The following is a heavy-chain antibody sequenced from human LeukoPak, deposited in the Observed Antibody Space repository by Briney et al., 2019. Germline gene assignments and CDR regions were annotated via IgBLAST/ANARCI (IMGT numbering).Heavy chain of an antibody. CDR3: ARITYGSGNCY. D-gene: IGHD3-10*01. J-gene: IGHJ4*02. V-gene: IGHV3-30*02. CDR2: IRYDGSNK. CDR1: GFTFSSYG. Sequence: GGSLRLSCAASGFTFSSYGMHWVRQAPGKGLEWVAFIRYDGSNKYCADSVKGRFTISRDNSKNTLYLQMNRLRAEDTAVYYCARITYGSGNCYWGQGTLVTVSS.